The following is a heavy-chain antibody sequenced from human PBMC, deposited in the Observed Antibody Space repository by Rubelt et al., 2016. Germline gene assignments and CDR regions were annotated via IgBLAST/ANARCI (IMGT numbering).Heavy chain of an antibody. Sequence: QVQLVQSGAEVKKPGSSVKVSCKASGGTFSSYAISWVRQAPGQGLEWMGGIIPIFGTANYAQKFQGRSTITADKSTSTAYMELSSLRSEDTAVYYCARDLVGVVITTHDAFDIWGQGTMVTVSS. CDR3: ARDLVGVVITTHDAFDI. V-gene: IGHV1-69*06. CDR2: IIPIFGTA. J-gene: IGHJ3*02. CDR1: GGTFSSYA. D-gene: IGHD3-22*01.